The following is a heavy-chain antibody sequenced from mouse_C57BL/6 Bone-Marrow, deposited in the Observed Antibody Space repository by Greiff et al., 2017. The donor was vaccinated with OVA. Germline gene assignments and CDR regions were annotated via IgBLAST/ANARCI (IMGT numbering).Heavy chain of an antibody. CDR3: ERDPSLTGGGYFDY. Sequence: EVMLVESEGGLVQPGSSMKLSCTASGFTFSDYYMAWVRQVPEKGLEWVANINYDGSSTYYLDSLKSRFIISRDNAKNILYLQMSSLKSEDTATYYCERDPSLTGGGYFDYWGKGTTLTVSS. CDR2: INYDGSST. J-gene: IGHJ2*01. CDR1: GFTFSDYY. D-gene: IGHD4-1*01. V-gene: IGHV5-16*01.